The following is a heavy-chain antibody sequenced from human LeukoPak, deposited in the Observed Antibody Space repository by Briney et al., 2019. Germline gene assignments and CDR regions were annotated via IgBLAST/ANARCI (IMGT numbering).Heavy chain of an antibody. CDR3: ARETHDYGFVY. J-gene: IGHJ4*02. CDR1: GFTVSSNY. CDR2: IYSGGST. Sequence: PGGSLRLSCAASGFTVSSNYMSWVRQAPGKGLEWVSVIYSGGSTYYADSVQGRFTISRDNSKNTLYLQMNSLRAEDTAVYYCARETHDYGFVYWGQGTLVTVSS. D-gene: IGHD4-17*01. V-gene: IGHV3-66*01.